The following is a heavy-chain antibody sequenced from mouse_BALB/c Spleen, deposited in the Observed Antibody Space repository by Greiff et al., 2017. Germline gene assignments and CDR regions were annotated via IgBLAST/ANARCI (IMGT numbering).Heavy chain of an antibody. CDR1: GYAFSSSW. CDR2: IYPGDGDT. V-gene: IGHV1-82*01. Sequence: VQLQQSGPELVKPGASVKISCKASGYAFSSSWMNWVKQRPGQGLEWIGRIYPGDGDTNYNGKFKGKATLTADKSSSTAYMQLSSLTSVDSAVYFCARESSCPYAMDYWGQGTSVTVSS. CDR3: ARESSCPYAMDY. D-gene: IGHD6-1*01. J-gene: IGHJ4*01.